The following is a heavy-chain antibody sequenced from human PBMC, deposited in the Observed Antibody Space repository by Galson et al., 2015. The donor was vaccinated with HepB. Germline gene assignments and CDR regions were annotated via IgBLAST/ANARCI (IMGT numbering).Heavy chain of an antibody. V-gene: IGHV3-49*03. D-gene: IGHD5-12*01. J-gene: IGHJ4*02. CDR2: IRSKAYGGTT. CDR3: TGDRKGGYGPFDY. CDR1: GFTFGDYT. Sequence: SCATSGFTFGDYTMSWFRQAPRKGLEWVGSIRSKAYGGTTEYVASVKRRFTISRHDSKSIAYLQINSLKTEDTAVYYCTGDRKGGYGPFDYWGQGTLVTVSS.